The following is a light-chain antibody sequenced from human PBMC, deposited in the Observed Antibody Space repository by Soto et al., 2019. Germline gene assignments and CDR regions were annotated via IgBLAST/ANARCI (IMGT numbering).Light chain of an antibody. CDR2: GAS. CDR1: QSVSSSY. V-gene: IGKV3-20*01. CDR3: QQYDNSPLT. Sequence: EIVLTQSPGTLSLSPGERATLSCRASQSVSSSYLAWYQQKPGQAPRLLIYGASNRATGIPDRFSGSGSGTDLTITISRLEPEDFEVYYCQQYDNSPLTFGGGTKVDIK. J-gene: IGKJ4*01.